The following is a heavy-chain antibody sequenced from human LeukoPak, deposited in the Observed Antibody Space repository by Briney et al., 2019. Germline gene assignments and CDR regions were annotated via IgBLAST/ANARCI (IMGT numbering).Heavy chain of an antibody. CDR3: ARVWLPLIKNWFDP. J-gene: IGHJ5*02. V-gene: IGHV4-38-2*02. D-gene: IGHD6-19*01. CDR1: GYSISSGYY. CDR2: IYHSGST. Sequence: NTSETLSLTCTVSGYSISSGYYWGWIRQPPGKGLEWIGSIYHSGSTYYNPSLKSRVTISVDTSKNQFSLKLSSVTAADTAVYYCARVWLPLIKNWFDPWGQGTLVTVSS.